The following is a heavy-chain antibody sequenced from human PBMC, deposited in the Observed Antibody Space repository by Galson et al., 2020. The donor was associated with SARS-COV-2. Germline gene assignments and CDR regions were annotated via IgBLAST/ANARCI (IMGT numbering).Heavy chain of an antibody. CDR3: VLTGYTVTADY. Sequence: SEPLSLTCTVSGGSISSSSYYWGWIRQPPGKGLEWIGSIYYSGSTYYNPSLKSRVTISVDTSKNQFSLKLSSVTAADTAVYYCVLTGYTVTADYWGQGTLVTVSS. V-gene: IGHV4-39*01. CDR2: IYYSGST. D-gene: IGHD4-17*01. CDR1: GGSISSSSYY. J-gene: IGHJ4*02.